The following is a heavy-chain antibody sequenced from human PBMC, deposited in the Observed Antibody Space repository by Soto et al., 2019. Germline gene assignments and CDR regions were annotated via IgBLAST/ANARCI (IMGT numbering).Heavy chain of an antibody. CDR3: ARQGSSSVGLFDY. Sequence: QLQLQESGPGLVKSSETLSLTCTVSGGSISGSSYYWGWIRQSPGKGLEWIGSMYYSGSNYYNPSLKSRVTQSVDTSKNQFSLKLSSVTAADTAVYYCARQGSSSVGLFDYWGQGTLVT. CDR1: GGSISGSSYY. CDR2: MYYSGSN. J-gene: IGHJ4*02. D-gene: IGHD6-6*01. V-gene: IGHV4-39*01.